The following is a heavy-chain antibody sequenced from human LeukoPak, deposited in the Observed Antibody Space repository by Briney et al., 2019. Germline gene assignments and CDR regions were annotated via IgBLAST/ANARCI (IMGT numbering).Heavy chain of an antibody. Sequence: AGGSLRLSCEASGFTFSGYEMNWVREAPGEGLEWISYICGRGVTTFSADSVKGRFTISRDDSKNLLYLQMNSLRADDTAVYYCASDLYYYGSGSYVPVLPDYWGQGTLVTVSS. CDR3: ASDLYYYGSGSYVPVLPDY. CDR2: ICGRGVTT. CDR1: GFTFSGYE. V-gene: IGHV3-48*03. D-gene: IGHD3-10*01. J-gene: IGHJ4*02.